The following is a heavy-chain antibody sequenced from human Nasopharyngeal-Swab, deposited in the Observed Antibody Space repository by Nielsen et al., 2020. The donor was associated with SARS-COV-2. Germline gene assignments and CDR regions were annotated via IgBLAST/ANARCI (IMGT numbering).Heavy chain of an antibody. J-gene: IGHJ4*02. V-gene: IGHV1-18*01. CDR2: IIPSNGRT. CDR3: ARVPSL. Sequence: ASVKVSCKASGYTFTNYPINWVRQAPGQGLEWLGWIIPSNGRTYYVKRYQGRITMTTDTSTSTAHMELRSLTGDDTAVYYCARVPSLWGQGTPVTVSS. CDR1: GYTFTNYP.